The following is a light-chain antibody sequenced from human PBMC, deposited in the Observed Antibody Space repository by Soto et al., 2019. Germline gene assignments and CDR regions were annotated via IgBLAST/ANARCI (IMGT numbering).Light chain of an antibody. Sequence: SYELTQPSSVSVSPGQTARITCSGDVLAKKYARWFQQKPGQAPGLVIYKDSERPSGIPERFSGSSSGTTVTLTISGAQVEDEADYYCYSAADNNVVFGGGTKVTVL. CDR3: YSAADNNVV. CDR2: KDS. V-gene: IGLV3-27*01. CDR1: VLAKKY. J-gene: IGLJ2*01.